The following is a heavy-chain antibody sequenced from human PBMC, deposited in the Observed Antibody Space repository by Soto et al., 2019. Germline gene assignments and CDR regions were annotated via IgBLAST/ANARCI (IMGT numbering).Heavy chain of an antibody. CDR2: IYHSGGT. CDR1: GGSISSGGYS. CDR3: ARVPTP. V-gene: IGHV4-30-2*01. Sequence: QLQLQESCSGLVKPSQTLSLTCAVSGGSISSGGYSWSWIRQPPGKGLEWIGYIYHSGGTYYNPSLKSRVTISVDRSKNQFSLKLNSMTAADTAVYYCARVPTPWGQGTLVTVSS. J-gene: IGHJ5*02.